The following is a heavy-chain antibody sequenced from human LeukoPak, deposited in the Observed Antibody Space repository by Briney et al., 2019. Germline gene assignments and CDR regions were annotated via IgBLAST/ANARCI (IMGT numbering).Heavy chain of an antibody. J-gene: IGHJ3*02. CDR2: IRSKAYGGTT. CDR3: TLTTGTTGGAFDI. Sequence: GGSLRLSCTASGFTFGDYAMSWFRQAPGKGLEWVGFIRSKAYGGTTEYAVSVKGRFTISRDDSKSIAYLQMNSLKTEDTAVYYCTLTTGTTGGAFDIWGQGTMVTVSS. V-gene: IGHV3-49*03. D-gene: IGHD1-1*01. CDR1: GFTFGDYA.